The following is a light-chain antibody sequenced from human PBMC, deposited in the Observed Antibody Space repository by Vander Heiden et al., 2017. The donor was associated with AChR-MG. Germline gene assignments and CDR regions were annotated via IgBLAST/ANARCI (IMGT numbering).Light chain of an antibody. Sequence: SYELTQPPSGSVSPGQTATITRSCDALEEQFGYWYQQKAGQVPVLVIYKDTERPSGVPERISGSSSGTTITLTISGVRTEDEADYYCQSTDFSGSYGVFGGGTKLTVL. V-gene: IGLV3-25*03. CDR3: QSTDFSGSYGV. CDR1: ALEEQF. CDR2: KDT. J-gene: IGLJ3*02.